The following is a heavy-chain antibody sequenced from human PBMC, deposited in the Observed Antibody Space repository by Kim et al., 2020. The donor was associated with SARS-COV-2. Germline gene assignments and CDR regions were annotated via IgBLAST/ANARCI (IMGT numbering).Heavy chain of an antibody. CDR1: GFTFSDYY. V-gene: IGHV3-11*01. D-gene: IGHD1-26*01. Sequence: GGSLRLSCAASGFTFSDYYMSWIRQAPGKGLEWVSYISSSGSTIYYADSMKGRFTISRDNAKNSMYLQMNSLRAEDTAVYYCARDGGSYYSCAFDIWGQGTMVTVSS. CDR3: ARDGGSYYSCAFDI. CDR2: ISSSGSTI. J-gene: IGHJ3*02.